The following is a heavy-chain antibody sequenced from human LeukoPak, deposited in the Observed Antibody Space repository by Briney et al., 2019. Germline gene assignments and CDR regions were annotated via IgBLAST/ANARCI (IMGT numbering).Heavy chain of an antibody. V-gene: IGHV1-18*01. D-gene: IGHD6-13*01. Sequence: ASVKVSFKSSGYTFTSYGISWVRQAPGQGLEWMGCISTYNGNTNYAQKLQGRVTMTTDTSTSTAYMELRSLRSDDTAVYYCARSGGGSSSWYVDYWGQGTLVTVSS. CDR1: GYTFTSYG. CDR2: ISTYNGNT. J-gene: IGHJ4*02. CDR3: ARSGGGSSSWYVDY.